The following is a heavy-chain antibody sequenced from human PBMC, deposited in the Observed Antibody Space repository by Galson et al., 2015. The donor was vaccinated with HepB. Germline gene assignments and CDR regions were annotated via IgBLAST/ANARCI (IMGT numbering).Heavy chain of an antibody. V-gene: IGHV3-53*01. CDR1: WFTVSSNY. J-gene: IGHJ3*02. D-gene: IGHD3-3*01. Sequence: SLRLSCAASWFTVSSNYMSWVRQAPGKGLEWVSVIYSGGSTYYADSVKGRFTISRDNSKNTLYLQMNSLRAEDTAVYYCARVVIGEWLLPDDAFDIWGQGTMVTVSS. CDR3: ARVVIGEWLLPDDAFDI. CDR2: IYSGGST.